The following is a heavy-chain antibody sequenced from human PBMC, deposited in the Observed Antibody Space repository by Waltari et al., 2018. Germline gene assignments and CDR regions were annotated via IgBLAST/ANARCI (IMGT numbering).Heavy chain of an antibody. D-gene: IGHD5-18*01. V-gene: IGHV3-23*04. CDR3: AKDPQWDKALGS. CDR1: GFTFSSYG. J-gene: IGHJ5*02. CDR2: ISGSGGST. Sequence: EVQLVESGGDLVQPGGSLRLSCAASGFTFSSYGMSWVRQAPGKGLEWVSGISGSGGSTYYADCVKGRFTIARDNSKNTLYLQRNSLRDEDTAVYYCAKDPQWDKALGSWGQGTLVTVSS.